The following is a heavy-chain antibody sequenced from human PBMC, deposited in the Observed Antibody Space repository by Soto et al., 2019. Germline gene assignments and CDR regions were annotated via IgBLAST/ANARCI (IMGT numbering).Heavy chain of an antibody. J-gene: IGHJ4*02. CDR2: ISYDGSNK. Sequence: QVQLVESGGGVVQPGRSLRLSCAASGFTFSSYAMHWVRQAPGKGLEWVAVISYDGSNKYYADSVKGRFTISRDNSKNTLYLQMNSLRAEDTAVYYCARDLVTTALYYFDYWGQVTLVTVSS. V-gene: IGHV3-30-3*01. CDR3: ARDLVTTALYYFDY. CDR1: GFTFSSYA. D-gene: IGHD4-4*01.